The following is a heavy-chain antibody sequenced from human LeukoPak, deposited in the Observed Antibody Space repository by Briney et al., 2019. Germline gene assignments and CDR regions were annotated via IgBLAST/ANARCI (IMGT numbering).Heavy chain of an antibody. D-gene: IGHD3-9*01. J-gene: IGHJ2*01. CDR2: IYHSGST. V-gene: IGHV4-30-2*01. CDR3: ARAGPLRYFDWLLFYWYFDL. CDR1: GGSISSGGYS. Sequence: SQTLSLTCAVSGGSISSGGYSWSWIRQPPGKGLEWIGYIYHSGSTYYNPSLKSRVTISVDRSKNQFSLKLSSVTAADTAVYYCARAGPLRYFDWLLFYWYFDLWGRGTLVTVSS.